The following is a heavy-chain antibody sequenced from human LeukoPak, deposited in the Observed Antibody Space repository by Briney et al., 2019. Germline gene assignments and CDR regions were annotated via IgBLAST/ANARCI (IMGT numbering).Heavy chain of an antibody. D-gene: IGHD2-2*01. J-gene: IGHJ5*02. Sequence: PSETLSLTCTVSGGSINNYYWSWIRQPPGKGLEWIGYIYYSGSTNYNPSLKSRVTISVDTSKNQFSLKLSSVTAADTAVYYCARSGIVVVPAAMAKSNWFDPWGQGTLVTVSS. V-gene: IGHV4-59*08. CDR2: IYYSGST. CDR1: GGSINNYY. CDR3: ARSGIVVVPAAMAKSNWFDP.